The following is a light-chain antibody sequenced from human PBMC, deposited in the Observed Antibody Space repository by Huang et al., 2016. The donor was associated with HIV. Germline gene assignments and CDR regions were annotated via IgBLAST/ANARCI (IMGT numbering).Light chain of an antibody. CDR2: TLS. CDR3: MQRKELYT. Sequence: DFVMTQTPLFLSVTPGEPASISCRSSQSLFDSADGNTYLDWYQKKPGQSHQLMIYTLSVRASGVPDRISGSGSGTDFTLKISRVEAEDVGVYYCMQRKELYTFGQGTKLEIK. V-gene: IGKV2-40*01. J-gene: IGKJ2*01. CDR1: QSLFDSADGNTY.